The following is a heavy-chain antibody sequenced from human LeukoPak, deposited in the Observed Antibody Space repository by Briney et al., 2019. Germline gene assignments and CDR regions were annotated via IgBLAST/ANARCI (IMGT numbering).Heavy chain of an antibody. CDR2: IKSSGSTI. D-gene: IGHD6-13*01. J-gene: IGHJ4*02. Sequence: GGSLRLSCAASGFTFTSYEMNWVRQAPGKGLEWVSLIKSSGSTIYYADSVKGRFTISRDNAKNSLYLQMNSLRDEDTAVYYCARGSGSSWYVHYYFDYWGQGTLVTVSS. V-gene: IGHV3-48*03. CDR3: ARGSGSSWYVHYYFDY. CDR1: GFTFTSYE.